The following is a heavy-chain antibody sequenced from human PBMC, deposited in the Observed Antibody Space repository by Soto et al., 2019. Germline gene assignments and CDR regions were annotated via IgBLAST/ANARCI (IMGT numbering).Heavy chain of an antibody. CDR2: IWYDGSNK. CDR1: GFTFSSYG. Sequence: GGSLRLSCAASGFTFSSYGMHWVRQAPGKGLEWVAVIWYDGSNKYYADSVKGRFTISRDNSKNTLYLQMNSLRAEDTAVYYCARNFDIVVVPAPGYWGQGTLVTVSS. J-gene: IGHJ4*02. D-gene: IGHD2-2*01. V-gene: IGHV3-33*01. CDR3: ARNFDIVVVPAPGY.